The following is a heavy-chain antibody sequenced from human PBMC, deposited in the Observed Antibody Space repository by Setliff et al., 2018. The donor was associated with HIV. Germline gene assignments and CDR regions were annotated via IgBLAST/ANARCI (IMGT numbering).Heavy chain of an antibody. D-gene: IGHD6-19*01. CDR1: GFTFSDYY. CDR3: ASTGYSSGWSFDY. Sequence: SGGSLRLSCAASGFTFSDYYMSWVRQAPGKGLEWVSYISSSSSYTNYADSAKGRFTISRDNAKNSLYLQMNSLRAEDTAVYYCASTGYSSGWSFDYWGQGTLVTVS. CDR2: ISSSSSYT. J-gene: IGHJ4*02. V-gene: IGHV3-11*03.